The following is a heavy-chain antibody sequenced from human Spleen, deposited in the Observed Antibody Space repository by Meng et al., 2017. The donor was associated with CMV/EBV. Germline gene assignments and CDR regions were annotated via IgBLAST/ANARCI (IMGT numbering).Heavy chain of an antibody. D-gene: IGHD6-13*01. CDR2: IYSGGST. V-gene: IGHV3-53*01. CDR1: GFTVSNNY. J-gene: IGHJ4*02. CDR3: AGGLYTSSVFY. Sequence: GESLKISCAASGFTVSNNYMTWVRQAPGKGLEWVSVIYSGGSTYYADSVKGRFTISRDNSKNTVYLQMNSLRADDTAVYYCAGGLYTSSVFYWGQGTLVTVSS.